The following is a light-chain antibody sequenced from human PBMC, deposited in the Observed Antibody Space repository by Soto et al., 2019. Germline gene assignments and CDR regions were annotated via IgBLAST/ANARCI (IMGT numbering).Light chain of an antibody. CDR1: QSFSTW. J-gene: IGKJ4*01. CDR2: KTS. CDR3: QQYNSTTLT. V-gene: IGKV1-5*03. Sequence: DIQMTQSPSTLSASVGDRVTITCRASQSFSTWLAWYQQKPGKAPNLLIYKTSILESGVPSRLSGSGSGTEFTHTISSLQPDDFATYYCQQYNSTTLTFGGGTKVEIK.